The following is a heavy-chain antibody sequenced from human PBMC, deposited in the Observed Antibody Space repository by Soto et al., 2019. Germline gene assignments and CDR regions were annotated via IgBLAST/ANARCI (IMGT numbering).Heavy chain of an antibody. Sequence: SETLSLTCTVSGGSIGSSSYYWGWIRQPPGKGLEWIGSIYYSGSTYYNPSLKSRVTISVDTSKNQFSLKLSSVTAADTAVYYCASQRARILRYFDWQPRRNWFDPWGQGTLVTVSS. D-gene: IGHD3-9*01. CDR2: IYYSGST. J-gene: IGHJ5*02. CDR1: GGSIGSSSYY. CDR3: ASQRARILRYFDWQPRRNWFDP. V-gene: IGHV4-39*01.